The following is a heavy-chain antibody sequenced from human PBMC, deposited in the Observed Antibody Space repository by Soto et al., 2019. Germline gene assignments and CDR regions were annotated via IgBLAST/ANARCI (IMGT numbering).Heavy chain of an antibody. CDR3: ARVLMDFWSGTYYYYYGMDV. CDR2: IIPIFGTA. CDR1: GGTFSSYA. Sequence: SVKVSCKASGGTFSSYAISWVRQAPGQGLEWMGGIIPIFGTANYAQKFQGRVTITADKSTSTAYMELSSLRSEDTAVYYCARVLMDFWSGTYYYYYGMDVWGQGTKVTVSS. D-gene: IGHD3-3*01. V-gene: IGHV1-69*06. J-gene: IGHJ6*02.